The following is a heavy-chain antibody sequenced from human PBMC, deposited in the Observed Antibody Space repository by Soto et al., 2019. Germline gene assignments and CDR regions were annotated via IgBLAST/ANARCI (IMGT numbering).Heavy chain of an antibody. V-gene: IGHV3-30*18. J-gene: IGHJ4*02. CDR1: VFTFSSYG. CDR3: AKDRYSGTHTTDFEY. D-gene: IGHD1-26*01. Sequence: VGSLRLSCACSVFTFSSYGIHCVRHSPGKWLEWVALISYDGGNEKYTESVKDRFTISRDDSHNVAYLQMSSLRTEDTAMYYCAKDRYSGTHTTDFEYWGQGRLVNVSS. CDR2: ISYDGGNE.